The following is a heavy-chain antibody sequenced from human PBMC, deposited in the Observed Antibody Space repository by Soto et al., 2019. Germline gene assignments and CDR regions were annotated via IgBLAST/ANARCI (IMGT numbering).Heavy chain of an antibody. J-gene: IGHJ5*02. CDR3: ARDSYSSSWPKYNWFDP. CDR1: GGSISSGDYY. Sequence: PSETLSLTCTVSGGSISSGDYYWSWIRQPPGKGLEWIGYIYYSGSTYYNPSLKSRVTISVDTSKNQFSLKLSSVTAADTAVYYCARDSYSSSWPKYNWFDPWGQGTLVTVSS. D-gene: IGHD6-13*01. CDR2: IYYSGST. V-gene: IGHV4-30-4*01.